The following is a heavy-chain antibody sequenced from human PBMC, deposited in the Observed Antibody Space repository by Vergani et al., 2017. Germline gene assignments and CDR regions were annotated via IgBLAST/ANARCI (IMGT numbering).Heavy chain of an antibody. CDR2: NHNRGKT. Sequence: QVRLEESGPGLVKPSETLSLTCSVSGYSIGSGFYWAWLRQSPGEGLQWLTSNHNRGKTYHNPSLKSRVSVSLDTSKNRFSLNLTSVTATDTAFYYCARSQGDYWYFDLWGPGSLVTVSS. V-gene: IGHV4-38-2*01. D-gene: IGHD2-21*01. CDR3: ARSQGDYWYFDL. J-gene: IGHJ2*01. CDR1: GYSIGSGFY.